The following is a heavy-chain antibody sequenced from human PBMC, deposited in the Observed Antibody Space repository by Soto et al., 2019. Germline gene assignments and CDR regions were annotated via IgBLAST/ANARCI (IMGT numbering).Heavy chain of an antibody. CDR2: IRSKANSYAT. J-gene: IGHJ6*02. V-gene: IGHV3-73*01. CDR1: GFTFSGSA. D-gene: IGHD6-19*01. Sequence: GGSLRLSCAASGFTFSGSAMHWVRQASGKGLEWVGRIRSKANSYATAYAASVKGRFTISRDDSKNTAYLQMNSLKTEDTAVYYCTRRLEKAGSRNYYYYGMDVWGQGTTVTVSS. CDR3: TRRLEKAGSRNYYYYGMDV.